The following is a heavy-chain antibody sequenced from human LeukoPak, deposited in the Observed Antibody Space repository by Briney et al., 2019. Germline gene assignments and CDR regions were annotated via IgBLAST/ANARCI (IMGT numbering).Heavy chain of an antibody. CDR2: ISGSGSST. CDR3: AKASIAAQYYYYYMDV. J-gene: IGHJ6*03. CDR1: GFTFSSYA. D-gene: IGHD6-6*01. Sequence: GGSLRLSCAASGFTFSSYAISWVRQAPGKGLEWASAISGSGSSTYYADSVKGRFTISRDNSKNTLYLQMNSLRAEDTAVYYCAKASIAAQYYYYYMDVWGKGTTVTVSS. V-gene: IGHV3-23*01.